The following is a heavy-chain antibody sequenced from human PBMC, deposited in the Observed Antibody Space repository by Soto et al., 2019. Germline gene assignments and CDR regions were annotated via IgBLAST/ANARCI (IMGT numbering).Heavy chain of an antibody. CDR3: ASERPVVDNRFDY. J-gene: IGHJ4*02. Sequence: SETLSLTCTVSGGSISSSSYYWGWIRQPPGKGLEWIGSIYHSGSTYYNPSLKSRVTISVDTSKDQFSLKLSSVTAADTAVYYCASERPVVDNRFDYWGQGTLVTVSS. D-gene: IGHD2-15*01. CDR2: IYHSGST. CDR1: GGSISSSSYY. V-gene: IGHV4-39*01.